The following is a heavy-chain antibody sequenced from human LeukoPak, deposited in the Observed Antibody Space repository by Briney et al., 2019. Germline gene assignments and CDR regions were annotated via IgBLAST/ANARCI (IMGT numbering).Heavy chain of an antibody. V-gene: IGHV3-23*01. D-gene: IGHD2-15*01. CDR2: ISGTGGST. CDR1: GFTFSSYA. CDR3: AKEREAYCSGGSCYGSDKLFPADY. Sequence: GGSLRLSCAASGFTFSSYAMTWVRQAPGKGLEWVSSISGTGGSTFYADSVKGRFTISRDNSKKTLYLQMSSLRAEDTAIYYCAKEREAYCSGGSCYGSDKLFPADYWGQGTLVTVSS. J-gene: IGHJ4*02.